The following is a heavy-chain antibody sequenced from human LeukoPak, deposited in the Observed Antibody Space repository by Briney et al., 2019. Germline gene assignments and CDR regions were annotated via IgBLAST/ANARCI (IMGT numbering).Heavy chain of an antibody. Sequence: GASVKVSCKASGYTFTGYYLHWVRQAPGQGLEWMGWISPNSDDTNYAQNFLGRVNMTRDTSISTAYMELSRLRSDDTAIYYCARGGFDYWGQGTLVTVSS. CDR1: GYTFTGYY. J-gene: IGHJ4*02. CDR2: ISPNSDDT. V-gene: IGHV1-2*02. CDR3: ARGGFDY.